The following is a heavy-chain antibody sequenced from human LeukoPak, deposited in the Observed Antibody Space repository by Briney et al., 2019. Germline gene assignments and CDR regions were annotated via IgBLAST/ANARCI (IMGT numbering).Heavy chain of an antibody. CDR3: AREVHPAAAEDY. D-gene: IGHD6-13*01. V-gene: IGHV3-7*01. CDR1: GFTFSSSW. J-gene: IGHJ4*02. Sequence: GGSLRLSCAASGFTFSSSWMSWVRQAPGKGLEWVANIKQDGSERHYVDSVKGRFTISRDNTKNSLFLQMNSLRAEDAAVYYCAREVHPAAAEDYWGQGTLVTVSP. CDR2: IKQDGSER.